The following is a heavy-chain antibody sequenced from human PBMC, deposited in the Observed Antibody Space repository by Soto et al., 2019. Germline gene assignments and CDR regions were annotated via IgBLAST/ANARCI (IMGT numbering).Heavy chain of an antibody. J-gene: IGHJ6*02. V-gene: IGHV1-18*01. CDR2: INGYTGNT. Sequence: GAEVKKPGASVKVSCKASGYTFTSYGLSWVRQAPGQGLEWMGWINGYTGNTNYAQKFQGRVTMTTDTSTNTAYLDLWTLISDDTAVYYCARSWVTGKGGIDVWGQGTTVTVSS. CDR1: GYTFTSYG. D-gene: IGHD3-16*01. CDR3: ARSWVTGKGGIDV.